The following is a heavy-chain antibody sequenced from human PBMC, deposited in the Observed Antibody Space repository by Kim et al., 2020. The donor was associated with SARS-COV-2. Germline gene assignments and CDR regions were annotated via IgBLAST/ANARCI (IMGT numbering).Heavy chain of an antibody. CDR2: INADSGGT. Sequence: ASVKVSCKASGYTFTDYYIHWVRQAPGKGLEWMGCINADSGGTHYAQKFRGRVTMTTDTSINKAHMELTGLRSDDTAVFYCARDWADNSFDSWGQGTLVTVSS. CDR1: GYTFTDYY. V-gene: IGHV1-2*02. CDR3: ARDWADNSFDS. D-gene: IGHD7-27*01. J-gene: IGHJ4*02.